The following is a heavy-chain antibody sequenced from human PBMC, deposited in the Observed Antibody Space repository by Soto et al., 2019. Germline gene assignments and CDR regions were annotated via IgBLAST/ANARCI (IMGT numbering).Heavy chain of an antibody. J-gene: IGHJ6*02. CDR3: ASGPANYDFWRLGYYYYGMDV. Sequence: ETPSLTCSVCGVSISSSNWCSCVRQPPGKGLECIGEIYHSGSTNYNPSLKSRVTISVDKSKNQFSLKLSSVTAADTAVYYCASGPANYDFWRLGYYYYGMDVWGQGTTVTVSS. CDR1: GVSISSSNW. CDR2: IYHSGST. D-gene: IGHD3-3*01. V-gene: IGHV4-4*02.